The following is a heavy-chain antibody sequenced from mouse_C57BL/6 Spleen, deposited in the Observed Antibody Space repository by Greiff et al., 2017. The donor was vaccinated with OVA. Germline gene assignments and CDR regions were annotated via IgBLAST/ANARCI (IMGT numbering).Heavy chain of an antibody. CDR1: GFTFSSYA. Sequence: EVKLVESGGGLVKPGGSLKLSCAASGFTFSSYAMSWVRQTPEKRLEWVATISDGGSYTYYPDNVKGRFTISRDNAKNNLYLQMSHLKSEDTAMYYCAKVYYDYDGPFAYWGQGTLVTVSA. CDR3: AKVYYDYDGPFAY. CDR2: ISDGGSYT. J-gene: IGHJ3*01. V-gene: IGHV5-4*03. D-gene: IGHD2-4*01.